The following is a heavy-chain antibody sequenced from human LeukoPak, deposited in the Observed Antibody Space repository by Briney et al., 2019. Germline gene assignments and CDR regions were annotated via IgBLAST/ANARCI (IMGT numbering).Heavy chain of an antibody. CDR1: GGTFTTFA. CDR2: IVAIFGKS. CDR3: ARESLAGTWPSDY. V-gene: IGHV1-69*13. Sequence: ASVKVSCKASGGTFTTFAISWMRQAPGQGLQWMGAIVAIFGKSHYAQKLQGRLTITADESTNTAFMELARLTADDTAVYYCARESLAGTWPSDYWGQGTLVTVSS. D-gene: IGHD6-19*01. J-gene: IGHJ4*02.